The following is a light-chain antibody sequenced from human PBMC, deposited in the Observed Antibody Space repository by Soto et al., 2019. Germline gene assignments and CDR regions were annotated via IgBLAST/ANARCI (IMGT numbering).Light chain of an antibody. CDR3: SSYKRSNSRWV. CDR2: EVS. CDR1: SSDVGGYNY. J-gene: IGLJ3*02. Sequence: QSALTQPASVSGSPGQSITISCTGTSSDVGGYNYVSWYQHHPGKGPKLMIYEVSNRPAGVSNRFSGSKSGNTASLTISGIQAEDEADYYCSSYKRSNSRWVLGGGTKLTV. V-gene: IGLV2-14*01.